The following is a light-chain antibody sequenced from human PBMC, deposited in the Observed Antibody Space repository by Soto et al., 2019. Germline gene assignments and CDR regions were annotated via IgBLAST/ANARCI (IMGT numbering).Light chain of an antibody. Sequence: DIQMTQSPSSLSASVGDRVTITCRANQTMSNYLNWYQQKPGKAPSLIIYGASTLQSGVPSRFSGSGYGRDFTLTISSLQLEELPTYYCQQSYSTLLYTFGQGTNLELK. CDR3: QQSYSTLLYT. J-gene: IGKJ2*01. V-gene: IGKV1-39*01. CDR1: QTMSNY. CDR2: GAS.